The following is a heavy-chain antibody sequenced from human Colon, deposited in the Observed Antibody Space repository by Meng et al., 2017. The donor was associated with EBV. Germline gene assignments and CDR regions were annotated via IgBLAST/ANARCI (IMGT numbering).Heavy chain of an antibody. Sequence: GRLQVSGPGLVKPSPTLSLTCTVSGGSINSGDYYWSWIRQPPGKGLEWIGYIYYTGSTYYNPSLKSRVTISMDTSKNQFSLRLSSVTAADTAVYYCARNYYFDYWGQGTLVTVSS. CDR2: IYYTGST. J-gene: IGHJ4*02. CDR1: GGSINSGDYY. CDR3: ARNYYFDY. V-gene: IGHV4-30-4*01.